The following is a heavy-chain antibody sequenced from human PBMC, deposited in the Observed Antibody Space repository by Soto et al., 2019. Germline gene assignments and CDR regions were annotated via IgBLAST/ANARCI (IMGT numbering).Heavy chain of an antibody. D-gene: IGHD6-13*01. CDR3: ARLRYSSSFDHGMDV. CDR2: ISAYNGNT. J-gene: IGHJ6*02. V-gene: IGHV1-18*01. Sequence: ASVKVSCKASGYTFTSYGISWVRQAPGQGLEWMGWISAYNGNTNYAQKLQGRVTMTTDTSTSTAYMELRSLRSDDTAVYYCARLRYSSSFDHGMDVWGQGTTVTVSS. CDR1: GYTFTSYG.